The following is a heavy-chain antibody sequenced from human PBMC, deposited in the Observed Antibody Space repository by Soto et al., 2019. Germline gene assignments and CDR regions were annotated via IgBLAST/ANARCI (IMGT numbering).Heavy chain of an antibody. CDR1: GFTVSSDY. CDR3: AARVRSSGWYADFDY. D-gene: IGHD6-19*01. J-gene: IGHJ4*02. V-gene: IGHV3-53*01. Sequence: EVQLVESGGGLIQPGGSLRLSCAASGFTVSSDYMSWVRQAPGKGLEWVSDISSGGSSTYYADSVKGRFTISRDNSKNTLYLQMNSLRAEDTAVYYCAARVRSSGWYADFDYWGQGALVTVSS. CDR2: ISSGGSST.